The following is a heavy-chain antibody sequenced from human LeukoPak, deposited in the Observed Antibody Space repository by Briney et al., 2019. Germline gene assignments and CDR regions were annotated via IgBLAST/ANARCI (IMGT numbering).Heavy chain of an antibody. Sequence: GGSLRLSCAASGFTFSSYDMHWARQATGKCLEWVSAIGTAGDTYYPGSVKGRFTISRENAKNSLYLQMNSLRAGDTAVYYCARDQGQGAFDIWGQGTMVTVSS. CDR3: ARDQGQGAFDI. J-gene: IGHJ3*02. V-gene: IGHV3-13*01. CDR2: IGTAGDT. CDR1: GFTFSSYD.